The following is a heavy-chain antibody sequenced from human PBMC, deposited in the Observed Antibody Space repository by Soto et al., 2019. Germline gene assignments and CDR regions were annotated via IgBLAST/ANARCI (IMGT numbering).Heavy chain of an antibody. J-gene: IGHJ6*02. CDR1: GYSFTTHG. CDR2: ISAYNGDT. CDR3: ARDPPFSGILRGTPLMDV. Sequence: ASVKVSCKSSGYSFTTHGISWVRRAPGHGLEWMGWISAYNGDTHYVQRFQGRLTMTTDTSTSTAYMELRSLTSDDTAVYYCARDPPFSGILRGTPLMDVWGQGTTVTVSS. D-gene: IGHD4-17*01. V-gene: IGHV1-18*04.